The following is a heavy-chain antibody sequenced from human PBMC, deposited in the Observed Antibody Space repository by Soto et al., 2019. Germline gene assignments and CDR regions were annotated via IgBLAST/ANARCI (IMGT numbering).Heavy chain of an antibody. D-gene: IGHD3-16*01. CDR1: GFTVSSNY. Sequence: GGSLRLSCAASGFTVSSNYMSWVRQAPGKGLEWVSVIYSGGSTYYADSVKGRFTISRDNSKNTLYLQMNSLRAEDTAVYYCARDLSLGAPAMDYWGQGTLVTVSS. J-gene: IGHJ4*02. CDR3: ARDLSLGAPAMDY. V-gene: IGHV3-66*01. CDR2: IYSGGST.